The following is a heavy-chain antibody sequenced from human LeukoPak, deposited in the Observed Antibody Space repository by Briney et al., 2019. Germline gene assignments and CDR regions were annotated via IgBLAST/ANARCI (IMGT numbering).Heavy chain of an antibody. V-gene: IGHV3-23*01. Sequence: PGGSLRLSCAASGFTFSSYAMSWVRQAPGKGLEWVSAISSSGGSTYYADSVKGRFTISRDNSKSTLYLQMNGLRAEDTAVYYCAKAAYGDYAGGDYWGQGTLVTVSS. CDR1: GFTFSSYA. CDR2: ISSSGGST. D-gene: IGHD4-17*01. CDR3: AKAAYGDYAGGDY. J-gene: IGHJ4*02.